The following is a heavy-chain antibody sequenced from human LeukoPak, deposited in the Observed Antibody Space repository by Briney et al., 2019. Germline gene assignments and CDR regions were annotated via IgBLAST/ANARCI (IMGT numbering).Heavy chain of an antibody. CDR3: ARGPIAAVAFFDY. V-gene: IGHV1-3*01. D-gene: IGHD6-13*01. Sequence: GASVKVSCKASGYTFINYAIHWVRQAPGQRLEWMGWINADNGDTKYLQRFQGRVTITRDTSASTAYMELSSLRYEDTAVFYCARGPIAAVAFFDYWGQGTLVSVSS. CDR1: GYTFINYA. CDR2: INADNGDT. J-gene: IGHJ4*02.